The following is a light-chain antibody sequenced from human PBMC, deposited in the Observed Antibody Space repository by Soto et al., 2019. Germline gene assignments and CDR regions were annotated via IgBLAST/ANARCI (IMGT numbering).Light chain of an antibody. CDR3: AAWDGSLNHIL. J-gene: IGLJ2*01. V-gene: IGLV1-44*01. CDR2: SDN. Sequence: QPVLTQPHSASGTPGQRVTISCSGSSSNMGTNTVNWYQQLPRAAPKLLIYSDNQRPSGVPDRFSGSKSGTSASLAITGLQSEDEADYYCAAWDGSLNHILFGGGTKVTVL. CDR1: SSNMGTNT.